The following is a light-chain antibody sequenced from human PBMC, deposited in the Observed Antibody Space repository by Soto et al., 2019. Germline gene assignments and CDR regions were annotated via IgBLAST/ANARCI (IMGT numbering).Light chain of an antibody. Sequence: DIVMTQSPYSLAVSLGETAPINCKSSQRVLYSSNNKNYLAWYQQKPGQPPKLLIYWASTRKSGVPDRFSGSGSGTDFTLTISSLQAEDVAVYYCQQYYSTPPTFGGGTKVDIK. V-gene: IGKV4-1*01. J-gene: IGKJ4*01. CDR1: QRVLYSSNNKNY. CDR3: QQYYSTPPT. CDR2: WAS.